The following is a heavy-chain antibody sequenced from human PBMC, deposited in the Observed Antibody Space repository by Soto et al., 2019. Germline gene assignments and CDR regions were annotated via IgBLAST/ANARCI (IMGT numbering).Heavy chain of an antibody. J-gene: IGHJ4*02. CDR3: ATESGSTYGYFDY. CDR2: ISNSGST. CDR1: VGAFTSDEAY. D-gene: IGHD5-18*01. V-gene: IGHV4-30-4*01. Sequence: SEPLYLSCPVSVGAFTSDEAYWSWILQSPGKGLEWIGYISNSGSTGYNPSLKTRLSMSVDRSKNQFTLRLTSVTAADTAVYFCATESGSTYGYFDYWGQGTQVTVSS.